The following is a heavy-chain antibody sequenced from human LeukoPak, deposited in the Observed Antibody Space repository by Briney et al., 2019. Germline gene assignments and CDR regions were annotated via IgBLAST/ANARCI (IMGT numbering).Heavy chain of an antibody. J-gene: IGHJ4*02. Sequence: SETLSLTCTVPGSSISSGSYYWSWIRQPAGKGLEWIGRIYTSGSTNYNPSLKSRVTISVDTSKNQFSLKLSSVTAADTAVYYCARGSEILDYWGQGTLVTVSS. V-gene: IGHV4-61*02. CDR2: IYTSGST. CDR3: ARGSEILDY. D-gene: IGHD2-15*01. CDR1: GSSISSGSYY.